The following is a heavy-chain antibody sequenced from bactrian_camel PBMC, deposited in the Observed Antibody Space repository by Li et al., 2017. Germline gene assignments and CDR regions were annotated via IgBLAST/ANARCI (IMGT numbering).Heavy chain of an antibody. J-gene: IGHJ4*01. CDR3: AARYQGGFSCFYTSYVDRYNY. V-gene: IGHV3S55*01. Sequence: HVQLVESGGGSVQAGGSLRLSCVVSGHSRGSNCVGWYRLPPGRAPAEREGIAAIRRSGGETWYADSVKGRFTISLNNAKNTLYLQMNSLKPDDTAMYYCAARYQGGFSCFYTSYVDRYNYWGKGTQVTVS. CDR1: GHSRGSNC. D-gene: IGHD3*01. CDR2: IRRSGGET.